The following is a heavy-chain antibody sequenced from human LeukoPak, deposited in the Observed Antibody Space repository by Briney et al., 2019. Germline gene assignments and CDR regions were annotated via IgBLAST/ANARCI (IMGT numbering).Heavy chain of an antibody. CDR3: AKDNSRGYDSSGYPPHFDY. J-gene: IGHJ4*02. CDR2: ISSSGSTI. CDR1: GFTFSDYY. Sequence: GGSLRLSCAASGFTFSDYYMSWIRQAPGKGLEWVSYISSSGSTIYYADSVKGRFTISRDNAKNSLYLQMNSLRAEDTAVYYCAKDNSRGYDSSGYPPHFDYWGQGTLVTVSS. D-gene: IGHD3-22*01. V-gene: IGHV3-11*01.